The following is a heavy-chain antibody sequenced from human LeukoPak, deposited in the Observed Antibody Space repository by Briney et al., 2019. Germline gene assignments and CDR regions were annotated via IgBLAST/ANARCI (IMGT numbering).Heavy chain of an antibody. J-gene: IGHJ6*03. D-gene: IGHD3-10*01. CDR2: ISASFALI. Sequence: GGSLRLSCAASGFTFDNYVMAWIRQAPGKGLEWVSTISASFALIYSADSVKGRLAISRDNSKSTLYLQMNSLRAEDTAVYYCAKDLFSGSGRAGNMDVWGKGTTVTVSS. V-gene: IGHV3-23*01. CDR3: AKDLFSGSGRAGNMDV. CDR1: GFTFDNYV.